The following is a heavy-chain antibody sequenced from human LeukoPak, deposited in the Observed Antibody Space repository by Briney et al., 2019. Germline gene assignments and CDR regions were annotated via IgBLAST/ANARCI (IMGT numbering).Heavy chain of an antibody. Sequence: PGGSLRLSCAASGFTFSDYYMNWIRQTPGKGLEWISYISSSGTTIHYADSVKGRFTISRDNAKNSLYLQMNTLRAEDTAVYYCAGNALIYSDGNAYLHNWGQGTLVTVSS. D-gene: IGHD3-22*01. J-gene: IGHJ4*02. CDR1: GFTFSDYY. CDR2: ISSSGTTI. CDR3: AGNALIYSDGNAYLHN. V-gene: IGHV3-11*01.